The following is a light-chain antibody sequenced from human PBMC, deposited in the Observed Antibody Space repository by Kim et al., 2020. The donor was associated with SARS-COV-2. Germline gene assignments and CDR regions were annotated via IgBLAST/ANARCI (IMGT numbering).Light chain of an antibody. J-gene: IGLJ2*01. CDR1: SSDVGTYND. V-gene: IGLV2-8*01. CDR2: EVT. CDR3: SSYGGRNNLL. Sequence: GQSVTISCTGTSSDVGTYNDMTWYQQHPGNAPKLMIYEVTKRPSGVPDRFSGSRSGNTASLTVSGLQPDDEADYYCSSYGGRNNLLFGGGTQLTVL.